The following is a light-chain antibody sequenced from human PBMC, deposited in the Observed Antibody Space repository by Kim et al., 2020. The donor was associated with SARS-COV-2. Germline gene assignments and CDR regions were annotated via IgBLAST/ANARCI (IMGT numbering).Light chain of an antibody. CDR1: HGFSNIF. CDR3: QQFYAYPDS. Sequence: QMTQSPSSLSASVGDRVSITCRASHGFSNIFFAWYQQKAGKAPTLLIYGASTLQSGVPSRFSGSGSGTDFTLTINNLQPEDFATYYCQQFYAYPDSFGQ. V-gene: IGKV1-9*01. J-gene: IGKJ2*01. CDR2: GAS.